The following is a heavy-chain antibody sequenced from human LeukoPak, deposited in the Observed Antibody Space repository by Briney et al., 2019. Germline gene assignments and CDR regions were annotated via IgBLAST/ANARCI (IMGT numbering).Heavy chain of an antibody. CDR2: VYYSGST. CDR1: GGSVSGYY. CDR3: ARYPHCSSTDCYVT. V-gene: IGHV4-59*02. Sequence: SETLSLTCVVSGGSVSGYYWGWIRQPPGRGLEWIGYVYYSGSTNYNPSLKSRVSISVDTSKNQFSLKLSSVTAADTAVYYCARYPHCSSTDCYVTWGQGTLVIVPA. D-gene: IGHD2-2*01. J-gene: IGHJ4*02.